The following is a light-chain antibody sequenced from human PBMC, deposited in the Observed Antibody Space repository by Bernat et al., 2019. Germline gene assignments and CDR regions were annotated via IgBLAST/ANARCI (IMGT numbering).Light chain of an antibody. CDR2: PSS. CDR3: QLTSTVPLT. V-gene: IGKV1D-12*01. Sequence: DIQMTQSPSSVSASVGDTVTITCRASQGIGSSLAWYQHKPGKAPNLLIFPSSNLRSGVPSRFSGSGSGADFTLTISSLQPEDFATYYCQLTSTVPLTFGGGIKVEIK. CDR1: QGIGSS. J-gene: IGKJ4*01.